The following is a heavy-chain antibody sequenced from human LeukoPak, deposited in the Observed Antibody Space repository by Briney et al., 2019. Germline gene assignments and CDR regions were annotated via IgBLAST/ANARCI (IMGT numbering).Heavy chain of an antibody. J-gene: IGHJ3*02. CDR1: GFTFSSYA. V-gene: IGHV3-21*01. CDR3: ARERIAVAGFDAFDI. Sequence: GGSLRLSCAASGFTFSSYAMNWVRQAPGKGLEWVSSISSSSSYIYYADSVKGRFTISRDNAKNSLYLQMNSLRAEDTAVYYCARERIAVAGFDAFDIWVQGTMVTVSS. D-gene: IGHD6-19*01. CDR2: ISSSSSYI.